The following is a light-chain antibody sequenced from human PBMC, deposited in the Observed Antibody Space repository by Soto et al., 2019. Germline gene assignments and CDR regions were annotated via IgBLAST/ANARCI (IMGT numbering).Light chain of an antibody. CDR1: QSITTH. Sequence: DIQMTQSPSSLSASVGDRVTMTCRASQSITTHVNWYQQKPGTAPKLLIYAASILHSGVPSRFSGSGSGTDFTLTISSLQPEDFATYFCQQSYSTPTPPTFGQGTKVAIK. V-gene: IGKV1-39*01. CDR3: QQSYSTPTPPT. J-gene: IGKJ2*01. CDR2: AAS.